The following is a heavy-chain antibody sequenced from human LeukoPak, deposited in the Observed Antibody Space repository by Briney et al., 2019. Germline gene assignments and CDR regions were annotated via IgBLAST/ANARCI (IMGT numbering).Heavy chain of an antibody. V-gene: IGHV3-23*01. Sequence: GGSLRLSCAVSGITLSNYGMSWVRQAPGKGLEWVAGISDSGGKTKYADSVKGRFTIYRDNTKNTLYLQMNSLRAEDTAVYLCAKRGVVIRVILVGFHKEAYYFDSWGQGALVTVSS. CDR1: GITLSNYG. CDR2: ISDSGGKT. CDR3: AKRGVVIRVILVGFHKEAYYFDS. J-gene: IGHJ4*02. D-gene: IGHD3-10*01.